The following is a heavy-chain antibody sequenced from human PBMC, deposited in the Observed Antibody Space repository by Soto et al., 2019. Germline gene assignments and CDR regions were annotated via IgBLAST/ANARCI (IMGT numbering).Heavy chain of an antibody. D-gene: IGHD1-26*01. J-gene: IGHJ4*02. V-gene: IGHV3-23*01. CDR3: AKTLSGSNGVGEY. CDR1: GFTFSSYA. Sequence: EVQLLESGGDLVQPGRSLRLSCAASGFTFSSYAMTWVRQAPGKGLEWVSSITASGGTTYFADSVKGRFTISRDSSRNTVSLQMSSLTAEDTAVYYCAKTLSGSNGVGEYWGQGTLFTVSS. CDR2: ITASGGTT.